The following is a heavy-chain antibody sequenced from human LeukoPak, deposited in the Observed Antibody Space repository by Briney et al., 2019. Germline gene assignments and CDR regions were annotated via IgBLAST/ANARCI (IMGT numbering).Heavy chain of an antibody. D-gene: IGHD4-11*01. CDR3: AYRIVTVTPPDYYYYYWMDV. V-gene: IGHV1-69*13. CDR1: GGSFSSYA. J-gene: IGHJ6*04. Sequence: SVKVSCKASGGSFSSYASSWVRNAPVQGLESMGAVFPIFGTANYAQKFQGRVTITADESTSTAYMELSSLRSEDTAVYYCAYRIVTVTPPDYYYYYWMDVWGKGTTVTVSS. CDR2: VFPIFGTA.